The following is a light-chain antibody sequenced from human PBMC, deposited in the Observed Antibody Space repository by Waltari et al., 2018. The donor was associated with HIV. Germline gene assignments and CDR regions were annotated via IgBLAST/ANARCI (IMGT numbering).Light chain of an antibody. CDR2: RND. Sequence: QSVLTQPPSASGTPGQRVTITWSGSSSHIGSNSVFWYQQFPGTASKVLIYRNDQSPSGVPDRFSASRSGTSASLVISGLRSEDEADYYCAAYDDNLPGWMFGGGTKLTAL. V-gene: IGLV1-47*01. J-gene: IGLJ3*02. CDR3: AAYDDNLPGWM. CDR1: SSHIGSNS.